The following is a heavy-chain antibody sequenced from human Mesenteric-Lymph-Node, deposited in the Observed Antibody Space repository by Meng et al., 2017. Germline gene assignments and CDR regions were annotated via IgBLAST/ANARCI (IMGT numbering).Heavy chain of an antibody. CDR2: IKQDGSEK. J-gene: IGHJ4*02. V-gene: IGHV3-7*01. CDR1: GFTFSSYW. Sequence: GESLKISCAASGFTFSSYWMSWVRQAPGKGLEWVANIKQDGSEKYYVDSVKGRFTISRDNAKNSLYLQMNSLRAEDTAVYYCARDPRDPYFDYWGQGTLVTVSS. D-gene: IGHD5-24*01. CDR3: ARDPRDPYFDY.